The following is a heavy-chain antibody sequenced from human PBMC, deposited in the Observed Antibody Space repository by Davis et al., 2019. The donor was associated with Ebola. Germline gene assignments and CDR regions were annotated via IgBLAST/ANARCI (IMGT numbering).Heavy chain of an antibody. J-gene: IGHJ6*02. D-gene: IGHD3-3*01. CDR2: INSDGSST. CDR1: GFTFSSYS. Sequence: GESLKISCAASGFTFSSYSMNWVRQAPGKGLVWVSRINSDGSSTSYADSVKGRFAISRDNAKNTLYLQMNSLRAEDTAVYYCARSLLDFWSGYYSSGGMDVWGQGTTVTVSS. V-gene: IGHV3-74*01. CDR3: ARSLLDFWSGYYSSGGMDV.